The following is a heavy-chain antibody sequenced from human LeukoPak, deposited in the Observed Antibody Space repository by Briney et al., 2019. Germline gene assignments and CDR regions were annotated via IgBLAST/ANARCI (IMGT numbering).Heavy chain of an antibody. V-gene: IGHV1-8*01. J-gene: IGHJ6*02. CDR2: MNPNSGNT. CDR1: GYTFTGYD. CDR3: ARERRGPHYDFWSGQRRIYYYGMDV. Sequence: GASVKVSCKASGYTFTGYDINWVRQATGQGLEWMGWMNPNSGNTGYAQKFQGRVTMTRNTSISTAYMELSSLRSEDTAVYYCARERRGPHYDFWSGQRRIYYYGMDVWGQGTTVTVSS. D-gene: IGHD3-3*01.